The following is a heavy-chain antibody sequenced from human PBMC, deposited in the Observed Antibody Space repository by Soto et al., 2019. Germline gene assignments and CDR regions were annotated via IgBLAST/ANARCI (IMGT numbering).Heavy chain of an antibody. V-gene: IGHV3-15*01. CDR1: GFTFSNAW. D-gene: IGHD3-10*01. CDR2: IKSKTDGGTT. J-gene: IGHJ6*03. Sequence: GGSLRLSCAASGFTFSNAWMSWVRQAPGKGLEWVGRIKSKTDGGTTDYAAPVKGRFTISRDDSKNTLYLQMNSLKTEDTAVYYCTTDEDRDYYYYYMDVWGKGTTVTVSS. CDR3: TTDEDRDYYYYYMDV.